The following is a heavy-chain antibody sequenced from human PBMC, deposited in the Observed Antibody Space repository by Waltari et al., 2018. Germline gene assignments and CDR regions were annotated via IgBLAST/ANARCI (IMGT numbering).Heavy chain of an antibody. D-gene: IGHD3-9*01. CDR1: GGTCSSYA. CDR3: ARVYYDILTGYRSPFQH. CDR2: IIPIFGTA. V-gene: IGHV1-69*05. Sequence: QVQLVQSGAAVKKPGSSVKVSCKAAGGTCSSYAISWVRQAPGQGLEWMGGIIPIFGTANYAQKFQGRVTITTDESTSTAYMELSSLRSEDTAVYYCARVYYDILTGYRSPFQHWGQGTLVTVSS. J-gene: IGHJ1*01.